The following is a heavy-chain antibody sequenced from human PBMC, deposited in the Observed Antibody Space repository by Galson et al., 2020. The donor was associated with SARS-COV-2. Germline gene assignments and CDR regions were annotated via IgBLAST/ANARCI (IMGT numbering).Heavy chain of an antibody. CDR2: IFPNDEK. CDR1: VFSLSNAILR. V-gene: IGHV2-26*01. D-gene: IGHD2-2*01. CDR3: ARIRRDGKICSSASCYDGWFEAFDY. J-gene: IGHJ4*03. Sequence: EKVIERLTLTGTVPVFSLSNAILRVSWIRQPPGKTLDWLEHIFPNDEKSYSTSLKSRITIPKATSHSLVVLTRTNMDPVDTATYYCARIRRDGKICSSASCYDGWFEAFDYWGQGTTVTVSS.